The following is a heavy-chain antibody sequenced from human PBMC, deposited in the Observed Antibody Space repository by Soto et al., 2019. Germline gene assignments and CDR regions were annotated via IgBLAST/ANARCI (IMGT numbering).Heavy chain of an antibody. Sequence: QVQLVESGGGVVQPGRSLRLSCAASGFTFRTYTLHWVRQAPGKGLEWVALVSYDGNNKYYADSVKGRFTISRDNSKNKRLLQMHSLRAEETAVYYCARDYRGRYYLFDFWGQGTLVSVSS. CDR1: GFTFRTYT. V-gene: IGHV3-30-3*01. J-gene: IGHJ4*02. CDR2: VSYDGNNK. D-gene: IGHD1-26*01. CDR3: ARDYRGRYYLFDF.